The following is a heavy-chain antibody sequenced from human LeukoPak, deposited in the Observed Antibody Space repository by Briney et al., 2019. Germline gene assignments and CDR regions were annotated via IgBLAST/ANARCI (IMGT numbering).Heavy chain of an antibody. CDR1: GFTFSNSA. D-gene: IGHD3-22*01. CDR2: IDSTGGDT. V-gene: IGHV3-23*01. J-gene: IGHJ4*02. Sequence: PGGSLRLSCAASGFTFSNSAMSWVRQSPGNGLEWVSTIDSTGGDTYYADSVKGRFTISRDNSKNTVFLQMNSLRVEDTAVYYCGNRSSYFHDFWGQGTLVTVSS. CDR3: GNRSSYFHDF.